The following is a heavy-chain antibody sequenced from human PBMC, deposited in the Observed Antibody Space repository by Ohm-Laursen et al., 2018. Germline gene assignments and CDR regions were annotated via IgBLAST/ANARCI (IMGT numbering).Heavy chain of an antibody. D-gene: IGHD3-22*01. CDR3: AKGDNYYDSSGYYDY. V-gene: IGHV3-23*01. Sequence: SLRLSCAASGFTFSSYAMSWVRQAPGKGLEWVSAISGSGGSTYHADSVKGRFTISRDNSKNTLYLQMNSLRAEDTAVYYCAKGDNYYDSSGYYDYWGQGTLVTVSS. CDR2: ISGSGGST. CDR1: GFTFSSYA. J-gene: IGHJ4*02.